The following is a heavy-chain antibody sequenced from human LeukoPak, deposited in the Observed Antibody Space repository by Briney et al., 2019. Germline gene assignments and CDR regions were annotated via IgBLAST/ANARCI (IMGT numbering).Heavy chain of an antibody. D-gene: IGHD1-7*01. CDR3: ATDIRITGTTGY. Sequence: GASVKVSCKVSGYTLTELSMHWVRQAPGKGLEWMGGFDPEDGETIYAQKFQGRVTMTEDTSTDTAYMELNSLRSEDTAVYYCATDIRITGTTGYWGQGTLVTVSS. J-gene: IGHJ4*02. V-gene: IGHV1-24*01. CDR1: GYTLTELS. CDR2: FDPEDGET.